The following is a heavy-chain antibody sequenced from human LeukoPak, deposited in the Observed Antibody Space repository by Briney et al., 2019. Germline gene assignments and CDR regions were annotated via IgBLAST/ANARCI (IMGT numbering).Heavy chain of an antibody. V-gene: IGHV1-2*02. D-gene: IGHD3-16*01. J-gene: IGHJ6*03. Sequence: PEASVKVSCKASGYTFTSYDINWVRQATGQGLEWMGWINPNSGGTNYAQKFQGRVTMTRDTSIRTAYMELSRLRSDDTAVYYCARGGVTFGGAYYMDVWGKGTTVTVSS. CDR2: INPNSGGT. CDR3: ARGGVTFGGAYYMDV. CDR1: GYTFTSYD.